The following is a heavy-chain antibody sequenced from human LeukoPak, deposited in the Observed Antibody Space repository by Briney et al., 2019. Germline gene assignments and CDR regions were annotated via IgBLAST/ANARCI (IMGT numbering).Heavy chain of an antibody. V-gene: IGHV4-59*08. J-gene: IGHJ6*02. CDR1: GGSISSYY. D-gene: IGHD2-15*01. CDR3: ARHVRYCSGGSCYVYYYGMGV. Sequence: SETLSLTCTVSGGSISSYYWSWIRQPPGKGLEWIGYIYYSGSTNYNPSLKSRVTISVDTSKNQFSLKLSSVTAADTAVYYCARHVRYCSGGSCYVYYYGMGVWGQGTTVTVSS. CDR2: IYYSGST.